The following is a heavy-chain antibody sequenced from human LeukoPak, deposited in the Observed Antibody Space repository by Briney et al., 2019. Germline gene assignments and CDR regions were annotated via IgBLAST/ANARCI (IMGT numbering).Heavy chain of an antibody. CDR2: INHSGST. V-gene: IGHV4-34*01. CDR1: GGSFSGYY. CDR3: ASRYYYDSSGWDAFDI. D-gene: IGHD3-22*01. Sequence: SETLSLTCAVYGGSFSGYYWSWIRQPPGKGLEWIGEINHSGSTYYNPSLKSRVTISVDRSKNQFSLKLSSVTAADTTVYYCASRYYYDSSGWDAFDIWGQGTMVTVSS. J-gene: IGHJ3*02.